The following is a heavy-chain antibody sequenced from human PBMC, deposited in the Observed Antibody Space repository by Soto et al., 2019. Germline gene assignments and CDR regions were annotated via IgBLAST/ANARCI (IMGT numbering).Heavy chain of an antibody. Sequence: ASVKVSCKASGYTFTGYYMHCVRQAPGQGLEWMGWINPNSGGTNYAQKFQGWVTMTRDTSISTAYMELSRLRSDDTAVYYCARDRNQPQDYDYYYMDVWGKGTTVTVSS. CDR1: GYTFTGYY. J-gene: IGHJ6*03. V-gene: IGHV1-2*04. CDR3: ARDRNQPQDYDYYYMDV. CDR2: INPNSGGT.